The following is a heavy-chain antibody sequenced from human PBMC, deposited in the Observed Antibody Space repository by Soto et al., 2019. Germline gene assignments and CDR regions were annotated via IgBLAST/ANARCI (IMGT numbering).Heavy chain of an antibody. CDR2: IHYSGST. CDR1: GGSITSYY. Sequence: LSLTCTVSGGSITSYYWSWIRQPPGQGLQWIGFIHYSGSTKYNPSLESRVTISVDPSQNQLSLKLSSVTAADTAVYYCARESAGSHKNNWFDPWGQGTLVTVSS. V-gene: IGHV4-59*01. J-gene: IGHJ5*02. CDR3: ARESAGSHKNNWFDP.